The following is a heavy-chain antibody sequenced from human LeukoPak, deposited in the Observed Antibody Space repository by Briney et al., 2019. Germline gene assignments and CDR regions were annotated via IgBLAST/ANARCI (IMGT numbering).Heavy chain of an antibody. J-gene: IGHJ3*02. V-gene: IGHV4-39*07. CDR1: GGSISSSSYY. CDR3: ARVPYYDSRSHAAFDI. CDR2: IYYSGST. D-gene: IGHD3-22*01. Sequence: PSETLSLTCTVSGGSISSSSYYWGWIRQPPGKGLEWIGSIYYSGSTYYNPSLKSRVTISVDTSKNQFSLKLSSVTAADTAVYYCARVPYYDSRSHAAFDIWGQGTMVTVSS.